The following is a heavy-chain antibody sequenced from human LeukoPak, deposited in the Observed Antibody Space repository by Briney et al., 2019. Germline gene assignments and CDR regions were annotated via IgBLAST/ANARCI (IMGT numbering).Heavy chain of an antibody. CDR3: ARVPTIFRVVITGRYGMDV. D-gene: IGHD3-3*01. Sequence: ASVKVSCKASGYTFTSYGISWVRQAPGQGLEWMGWISAYNGNTNYAQKLQGRVTMTTDTSTSTAYMELRSLRSDDTAVYYCARVPTIFRVVITGRYGMDVWGQGTTVTASS. V-gene: IGHV1-18*01. CDR1: GYTFTSYG. J-gene: IGHJ6*02. CDR2: ISAYNGNT.